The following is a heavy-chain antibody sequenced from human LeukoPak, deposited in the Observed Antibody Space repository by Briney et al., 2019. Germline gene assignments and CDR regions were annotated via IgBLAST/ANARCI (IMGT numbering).Heavy chain of an antibody. D-gene: IGHD3-10*01. V-gene: IGHV3-30-3*01. CDR1: GFTFSSYA. CDR3: AKGSGRVRGTLALDFDY. CDR2: ISYDGSNK. Sequence: GRSLRLSCAASGFTFSSYAMHWVRQAPGKGLEWVAVISYDGSNKYYADSVKGRFTISRDNSKNTLYIQMSSLKAEDTAVYYCAKGSGRVRGTLALDFDYWGQGTLVTVSS. J-gene: IGHJ4*02.